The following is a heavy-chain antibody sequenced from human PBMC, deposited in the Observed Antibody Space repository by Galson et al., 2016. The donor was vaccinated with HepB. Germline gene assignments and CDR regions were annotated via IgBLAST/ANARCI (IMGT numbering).Heavy chain of an antibody. J-gene: IGHJ2*01. V-gene: IGHV3-72*01. CDR1: GFMFSDHY. Sequence: SLRLSCAASGFMFSDHYMDWVRQAPGKGLEWVARTRNKARRYTTEYAASVKDRFTISRGDSQNSVYPQMNSLNTEDTALYYCIRASSSSGYWYFDLWGRGTLVTVSS. CDR3: IRASSSSGYWYFDL. D-gene: IGHD6-6*01. CDR2: TRNKARRYTT.